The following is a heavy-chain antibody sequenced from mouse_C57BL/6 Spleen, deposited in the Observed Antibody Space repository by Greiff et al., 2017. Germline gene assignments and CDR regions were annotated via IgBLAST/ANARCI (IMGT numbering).Heavy chain of an antibody. CDR1: GYTFTSYW. D-gene: IGHD1-1*01. J-gene: IGHJ4*01. CDR3: AREEITTEAMDY. Sequence: QVQLKQPGAELVKPGASVKMSCKASGYTFTSYWITWVKQRPGQGLEWIGDIHPGSGSTNYNEKFKSKATVTVDISSSTAYMQLSSLTSEDSAVYYCAREEITTEAMDYWGLGTSVTVSS. V-gene: IGHV1-55*01. CDR2: IHPGSGST.